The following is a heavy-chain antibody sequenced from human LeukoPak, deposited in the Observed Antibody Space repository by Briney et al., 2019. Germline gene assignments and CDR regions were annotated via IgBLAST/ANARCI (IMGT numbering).Heavy chain of an antibody. Sequence: GRSLRLSCAASGFTFNTYGMHWVCQAPGKGLEWVAVISYDASNKNYADPVKGRFTISRDYSKNTVYLQMNSLRAEDTAVYFCAKGVGGYTIGYYFDYWGQGTPVTVSS. CDR1: GFTFNTYG. V-gene: IGHV3-30*18. CDR2: ISYDASNK. CDR3: AKGVGGYTIGYYFDY. J-gene: IGHJ4*02. D-gene: IGHD5-18*01.